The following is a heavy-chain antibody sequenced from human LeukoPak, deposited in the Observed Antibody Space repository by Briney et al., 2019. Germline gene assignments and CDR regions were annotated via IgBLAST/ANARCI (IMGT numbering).Heavy chain of an antibody. CDR3: ARADRYCSNTNCYYYFDY. Sequence: SVTVSCKASGGTFSSYAISWVRQAPGQGLEWMGGIIPIFGTANYAQKFQGRVTITTDDSTSTSYMELRILRSEDTAVYYCARADRYCSNTNCYYYFDYWGQGTLVTVSS. J-gene: IGHJ4*02. D-gene: IGHD2-2*01. CDR1: GGTFSSYA. V-gene: IGHV1-69*05. CDR2: IIPIFGTA.